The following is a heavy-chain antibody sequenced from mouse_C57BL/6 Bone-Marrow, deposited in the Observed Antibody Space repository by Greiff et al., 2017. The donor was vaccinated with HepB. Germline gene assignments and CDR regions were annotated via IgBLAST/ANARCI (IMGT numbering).Heavy chain of an antibody. CDR3: ARDAYPYAMDY. V-gene: IGHV7-1*01. D-gene: IGHD5-5*01. Sequence: EVKLVESGGGLVQSGRSLRLSCATSGFTFSDFYMEWVRQAPGKGLEWIAASRNKANDYTTEYSASVKGRFIVSRDTYQSILYLQMNALRAEDTAIYYCARDAYPYAMDYWGQGTAVTVSS. J-gene: IGHJ4*01. CDR1: GFTFSDFY. CDR2: SRNKANDYTT.